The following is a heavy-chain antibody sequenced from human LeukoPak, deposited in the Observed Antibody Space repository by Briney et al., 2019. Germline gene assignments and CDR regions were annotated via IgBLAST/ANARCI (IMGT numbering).Heavy chain of an antibody. V-gene: IGHV4-61*09. D-gene: IGHD5-24*01. CDR3: ARDNSVRDEAWWFNP. Sequence: SETLSLTCTVSGGSISSGSYYWSWIRQPAGKGLEWIGHIYTNGNTNFNPSLKSRVTMSVDTSKNQFSLNLSSVTAADTAVYYCARDNSVRDEAWWFNPWGQGTLVTVSS. J-gene: IGHJ5*02. CDR1: GGSISSGSYY. CDR2: IYTNGNT.